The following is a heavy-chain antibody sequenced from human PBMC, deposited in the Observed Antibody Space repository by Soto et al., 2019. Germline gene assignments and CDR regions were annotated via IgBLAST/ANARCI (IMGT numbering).Heavy chain of an antibody. CDR3: ARAWDF. V-gene: IGHV4-30-4*01. CDR2: ISYSGSP. D-gene: IGHD1-26*01. J-gene: IGHJ1*01. Sequence: LSLTGTVSGVSVSRDYQWIWIRQPPGKGLEWIVHISYSGSPYYHPSLRSRLSISVDTSKNQFSLKVKSVTAADTAVYYCARAWDFWGQGTLVTFYS. CDR1: GVSVSRDYQ.